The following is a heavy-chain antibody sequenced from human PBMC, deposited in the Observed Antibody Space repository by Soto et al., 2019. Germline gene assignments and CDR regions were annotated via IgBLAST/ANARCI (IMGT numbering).Heavy chain of an antibody. J-gene: IGHJ4*01. Sequence: SKRLSSALSEGPFSSYGVHWDSQAPGKGLQWVAVISDYRSNKYYPNSVKDRCTISRDNSKHTLYLQMNSLRAEDTAMYYWSIDLRYRSSTSCYTNFDYLSHRTRGPGFS. CDR1: EGPFSSYG. CDR3: SIDLRYRSSTSCYTNFDY. V-gene: IGHV3-30*03. D-gene: IGHD2-2*01. CDR2: ISDYRSNK.